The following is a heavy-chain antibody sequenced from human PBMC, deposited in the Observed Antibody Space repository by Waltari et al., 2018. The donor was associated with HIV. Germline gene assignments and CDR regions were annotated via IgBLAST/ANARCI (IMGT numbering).Heavy chain of an antibody. D-gene: IGHD6-13*01. CDR3: ARTGYSSSLLRNWFDP. Sequence: QLQLQESGPGLVQPSETLSLTFTVPGGPISSSSYYWGWIRHPPGKGLEWIGSIYYSGSTYYNPSLKSRVTISVDTSKNQFSLKLSSVTAADTAVYYCARTGYSSSLLRNWFDPWGQGTLVTVSS. CDR2: IYYSGST. CDR1: GGPISSSSYY. V-gene: IGHV4-39*07. J-gene: IGHJ5*02.